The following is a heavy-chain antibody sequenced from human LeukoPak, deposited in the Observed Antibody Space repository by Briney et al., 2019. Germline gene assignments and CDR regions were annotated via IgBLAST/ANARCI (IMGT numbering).Heavy chain of an antibody. CDR2: IYTSGST. Sequence: SETLSLTCTVSGGSISSYYWSWIRQPAGKGLEWIGHIYTSGSTNYNPSLKSRVTMSVDTSKNQFSLKLSSVTAADTAVYYCARDGDFGGYFDYWGQGTLVTVSS. CDR3: ARDGDFGGYFDY. J-gene: IGHJ4*02. CDR1: GGSISSYY. D-gene: IGHD4-23*01. V-gene: IGHV4-4*07.